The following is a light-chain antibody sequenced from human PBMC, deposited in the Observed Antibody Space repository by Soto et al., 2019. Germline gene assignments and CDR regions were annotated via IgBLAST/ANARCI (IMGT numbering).Light chain of an antibody. Sequence: QSALTQPPSASGTPGQGVTISCSGSTSNIGSNYVYWYQQLPGTAPKLLIYRNNQRPSGVPDRFSGSKSGTSASLAISGLRSDDEADYLCATWDDSLNGFYVFGTGTKFTVL. CDR2: RNN. J-gene: IGLJ1*01. V-gene: IGLV1-47*01. CDR3: ATWDDSLNGFYV. CDR1: TSNIGSNY.